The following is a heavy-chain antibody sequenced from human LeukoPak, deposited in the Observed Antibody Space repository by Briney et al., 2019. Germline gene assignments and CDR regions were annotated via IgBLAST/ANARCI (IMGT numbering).Heavy chain of an antibody. Sequence: GGSLRLSCAASGFTFSSYGMHGVRQAPGKGREWVAVISYDGSNKYYADSVKGRFTISRDNSKNTLYLQMNSLRAEDTAVYYCARNSGYDCFDYWGQGTLVTVSS. CDR1: GFTFSSYG. V-gene: IGHV3-30*03. CDR2: ISYDGSNK. CDR3: ARNSGYDCFDY. D-gene: IGHD5-12*01. J-gene: IGHJ4*02.